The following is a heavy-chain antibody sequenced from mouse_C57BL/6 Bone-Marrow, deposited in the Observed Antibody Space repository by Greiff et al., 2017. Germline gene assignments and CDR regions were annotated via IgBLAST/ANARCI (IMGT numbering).Heavy chain of an antibody. J-gene: IGHJ2*01. CDR3: ARFYCYGSHDY. CDR1: GFTFSSYG. Sequence: EVMLVESGGDLVKPGGSLKLSCAASGFTFSSYGMSWVRQTPDKRLEWVATISSGGSYTYYPDSVKGRFTISRDNAKNTLYLQMSSLKSEDTAMYYCARFYCYGSHDYWGQGTTLTVSS. CDR2: ISSGGSYT. D-gene: IGHD1-1*01. V-gene: IGHV5-6*01.